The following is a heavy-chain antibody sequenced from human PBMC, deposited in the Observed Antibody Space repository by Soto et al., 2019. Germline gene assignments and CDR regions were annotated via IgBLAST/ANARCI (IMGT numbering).Heavy chain of an antibody. D-gene: IGHD6-6*01. Sequence: GASVKVSCKASGYTFTSYAMHWVRQAPGQRLEWMGWINAGNGNTKYSQKFQGRVTITRDTSASTAYMELCSLRSEDTAVYYCARSRSSSSFSAYYFDYWGQGTLVTVSS. V-gene: IGHV1-3*01. CDR1: GYTFTSYA. J-gene: IGHJ4*02. CDR2: INAGNGNT. CDR3: ARSRSSSSFSAYYFDY.